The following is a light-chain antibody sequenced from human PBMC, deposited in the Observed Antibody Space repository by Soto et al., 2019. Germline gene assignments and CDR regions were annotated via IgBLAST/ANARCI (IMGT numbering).Light chain of an antibody. J-gene: IGLJ2*01. Sequence: QSVLTQPASVSGSPGQSITISCTGTSRDVGAYNFVSWYQQFPGKAPKLMIYEVSNRPSGVSDRFSGSKSGNTASLIISGLQAEDEADYYCSSQTGIGTMLFGGGTKLTVL. CDR3: SSQTGIGTML. CDR2: EVS. V-gene: IGLV2-14*01. CDR1: SRDVGAYNF.